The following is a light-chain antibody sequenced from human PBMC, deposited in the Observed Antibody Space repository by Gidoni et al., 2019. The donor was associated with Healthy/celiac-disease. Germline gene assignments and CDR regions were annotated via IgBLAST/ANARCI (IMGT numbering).Light chain of an antibody. V-gene: IGKV1-5*01. CDR2: DAS. J-gene: IGKJ1*01. Sequence: DIQMTQSPSTLSASVGDRVTITCRASQSISSWLAWYQQKPGKAPKLLIYDASSLESGVPSRFSGSGSGTEFTLTIRSLQPDDFATYYCQQYNSYSQTFGQXTKVEIK. CDR1: QSISSW. CDR3: QQYNSYSQT.